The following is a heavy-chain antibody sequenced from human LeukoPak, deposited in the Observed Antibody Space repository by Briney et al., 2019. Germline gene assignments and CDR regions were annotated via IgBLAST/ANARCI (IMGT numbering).Heavy chain of an antibody. J-gene: IGHJ5*02. CDR1: GGSISSGGYY. CDR2: IYYSGST. CDR3: AISRPTMVRGFDP. Sequence: PSQTLSLTCTVSGGSISSGGYYWSWIRQHPGKGLEWIGYIYYSGSTYYNPSLKSRVTISVDTSKNQFSPKLSSVTAADTAVYYCAISRPTMVRGFDPWGQGTLVTVSS. D-gene: IGHD3-10*01. V-gene: IGHV4-31*03.